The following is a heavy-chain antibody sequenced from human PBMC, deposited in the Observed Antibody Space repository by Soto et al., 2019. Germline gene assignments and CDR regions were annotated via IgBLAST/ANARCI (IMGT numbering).Heavy chain of an antibody. CDR1: GFTFDRYS. Sequence: EVQLVESGGGLVKPGGSLRLSCVASGFTFDRYSMNWVRQAPGKGLEWLSFISFSSSYIFDADSVKGRFTISRDNAKNTLYLQMNNLSAEDTAVYYCARTVYYDFWSGYGMGVWGQGTTVTVSS. CDR3: ARTVYYDFWSGYGMGV. CDR2: ISFSSSYI. V-gene: IGHV3-21*01. J-gene: IGHJ6*02. D-gene: IGHD3-3*01.